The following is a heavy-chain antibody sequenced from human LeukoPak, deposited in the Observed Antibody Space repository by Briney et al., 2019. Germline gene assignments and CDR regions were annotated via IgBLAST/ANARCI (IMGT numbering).Heavy chain of an antibody. CDR2: IKGDGSER. J-gene: IGHJ4*02. CDR1: GFTFSSYW. D-gene: IGHD6-19*01. Sequence: PGGSLRLSCAASGFTFSSYWMNWVRQAPGKGLEWVANIKGDGSERHYVDSVKGRFTISGDKATNSLYLQMDSLRGEDTAVHYCASGSGWLIECWGQGTLVTVSS. V-gene: IGHV3-7*01. CDR3: ASGSGWLIEC.